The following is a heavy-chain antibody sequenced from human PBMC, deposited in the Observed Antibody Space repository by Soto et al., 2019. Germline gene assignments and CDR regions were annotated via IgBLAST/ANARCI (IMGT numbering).Heavy chain of an antibody. CDR3: ARVHLPFGSSPYFDY. J-gene: IGHJ4*02. V-gene: IGHV3-21*01. D-gene: IGHD6-6*01. CDR1: GFTFSSYS. Sequence: EVQLVESGGGLVKPGGSLRLSCAASGFTFSSYSMNWVRQAPGKGLEWVSSISSSSSYIYYADSVKGRFTISRDNAKNSLYLQMNSLRAEDTAVYYCARVHLPFGSSPYFDYWGQGTLVTVSS. CDR2: ISSSSSYI.